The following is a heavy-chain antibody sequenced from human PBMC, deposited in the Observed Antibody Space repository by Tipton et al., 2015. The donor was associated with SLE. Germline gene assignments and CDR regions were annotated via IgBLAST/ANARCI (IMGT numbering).Heavy chain of an antibody. Sequence: LRLSCTVSGGSISSYYWSWIRQPPGKGLEWIGEINHSGSTNYNPSLKSRVTISVDTSKNQFSLKLSSVTAADTAVYYCARGDMIVDYWGQGTLVTVSS. J-gene: IGHJ4*02. CDR2: INHSGST. CDR3: ARGDMIVDY. D-gene: IGHD3-22*01. V-gene: IGHV4-34*01. CDR1: GGSISSYY.